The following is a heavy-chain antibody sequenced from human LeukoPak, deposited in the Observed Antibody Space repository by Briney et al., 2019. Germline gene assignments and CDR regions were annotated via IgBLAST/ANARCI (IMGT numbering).Heavy chain of an antibody. CDR1: GRSISSYY. CDR2: IYTSGST. D-gene: IGHD3-10*01. CDR3: ARGSYYYGSGSYPQLGFDP. V-gene: IGHV4-4*07. J-gene: IGHJ5*02. Sequence: PSETLSLTCTVSGRSISSYYWSWIRQPAGKGLEWIGRIYTSGSTNYNPSLKGRVTMSVDTSKNQFSLKLSSVTAADTAVCYCARGSYYYGSGSYPQLGFDPWGQGTLVTVSS.